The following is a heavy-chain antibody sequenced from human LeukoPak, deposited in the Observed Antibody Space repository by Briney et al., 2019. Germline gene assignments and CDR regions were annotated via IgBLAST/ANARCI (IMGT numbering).Heavy chain of an antibody. CDR1: GFTFSSYA. V-gene: IGHV3-48*03. D-gene: IGHD3-10*01. CDR2: ISSSGGTI. Sequence: GGSLRLSCAASGFTFSSYAMSWVRQAPGKGLEWISYISSSGGTIYYADSVKGRFTISRDNAKNSLYLQMSSLRAEDTAVYYCARAYYYGSGSYVFDYWGQGTLVTVSS. J-gene: IGHJ4*02. CDR3: ARAYYYGSGSYVFDY.